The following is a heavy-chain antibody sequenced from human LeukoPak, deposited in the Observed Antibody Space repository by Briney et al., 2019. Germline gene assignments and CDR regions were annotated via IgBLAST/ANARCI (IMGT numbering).Heavy chain of an antibody. CDR2: IKQDGSEK. D-gene: IGHD2-21*02. Sequence: GGSLRLSCAASGFTFSSYWMSWVRQAPGKGLEWVANIKQDGSEKDYVDSVKGRFTISRDNAKNSLYLQMSSLRAEDTAVYYCARYPDCGGDCYSGFDYWGQGTLVTVSS. CDR3: ARYPDCGGDCYSGFDY. J-gene: IGHJ4*02. V-gene: IGHV3-7*01. CDR1: GFTFSSYW.